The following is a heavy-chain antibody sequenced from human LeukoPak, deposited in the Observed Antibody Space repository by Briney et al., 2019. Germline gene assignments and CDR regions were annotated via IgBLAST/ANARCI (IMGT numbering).Heavy chain of an antibody. CDR3: ANDLGWIQLNLG. CDR1: GFTVSGNY. V-gene: IGHV3-53*01. D-gene: IGHD5-18*01. J-gene: IGHJ4*02. CDR2: IYSGGTT. Sequence: GGSLRLSCAVSGFTVSGNYMSWVRQAPGKGLEWVSLIYSGGTTYYADSVKGRFTISRDNSKNTLYLQMNSLRVEDTAVYYCANDLGWIQLNLGRGQGTLVTVSS.